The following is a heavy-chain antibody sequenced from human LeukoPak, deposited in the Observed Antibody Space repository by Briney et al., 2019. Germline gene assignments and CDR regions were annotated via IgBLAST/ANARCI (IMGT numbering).Heavy chain of an antibody. CDR1: GFTFSSSW. J-gene: IGHJ4*02. D-gene: IGHD2-2*01. CDR2: IKQDGSEK. CDR3: ARDVRVRTSDY. V-gene: IGHV3-7*04. Sequence: GGSLRLSCAASGFTFSSSWMSWVRQTPGKGLEWVGKIKQDGSEKYYVDSVKGRFTISRDNAKNSLYLQLNSLRDEDTAVYYCARDVRVRTSDYWGQGTLVTVSS.